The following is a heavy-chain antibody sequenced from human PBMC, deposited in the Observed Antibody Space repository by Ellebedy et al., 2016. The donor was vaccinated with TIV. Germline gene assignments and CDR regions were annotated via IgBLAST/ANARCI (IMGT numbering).Heavy chain of an antibody. CDR2: IGSDGANT. V-gene: IGHV3-64D*06. J-gene: IGHJ4*02. CDR1: GSTFGSFS. D-gene: IGHD3-22*01. Sequence: GGSLRLXXLVSGSTFGSFSMYWVRQAPGKGLEYVSAIGSDGANTYYVDSVKGRFTISRDNSRNTLYLQMTSLRPEDTAVYYCVKGDSSGFYYVRRFDYWGQGTLVTVSS. CDR3: VKGDSSGFYYVRRFDY.